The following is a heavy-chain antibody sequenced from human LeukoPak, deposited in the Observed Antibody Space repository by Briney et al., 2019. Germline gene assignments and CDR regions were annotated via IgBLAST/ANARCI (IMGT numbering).Heavy chain of an antibody. CDR2: IYYSGST. D-gene: IGHD3-22*01. CDR1: GGSISSSSYY. CDR3: ASILLSYDSSGYHYYFDY. V-gene: IGHV4-31*03. Sequence: SETLSLTCTVSGGSISSSSYYWSWIRQHPGKGLEWIGYIYYSGSTYYNPSLKSRVTISVDTSKNQFSLKLSSVTAADTAVYYCASILLSYDSSGYHYYFDYWGQGTLVTVSS. J-gene: IGHJ4*02.